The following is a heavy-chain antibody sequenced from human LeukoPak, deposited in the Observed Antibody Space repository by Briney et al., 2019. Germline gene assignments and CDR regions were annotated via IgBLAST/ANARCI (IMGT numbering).Heavy chain of an antibody. J-gene: IGHJ6*03. CDR2: IYAGGST. CDR3: ARAPIMNYYMDV. D-gene: IGHD2-8*01. CDR1: RFTVSNNY. V-gene: IGHV3-53*01. Sequence: GGSLRLSCAASRFTVSNNYMSWVREAPGKGLEWVSVIYAGGSTYYADSVKGRFTISRDNSKNTLFLQMNRLSGEDTAVYSCARAPIMNYYMDVWGKGTTVTVSS.